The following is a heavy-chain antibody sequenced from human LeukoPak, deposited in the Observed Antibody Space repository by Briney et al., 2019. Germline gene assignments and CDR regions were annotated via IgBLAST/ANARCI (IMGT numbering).Heavy chain of an antibody. CDR3: SVGDRYPRSMAFDI. CDR1: GFTFSSYW. D-gene: IGHD2-21*02. V-gene: IGHV3-74*01. J-gene: IGHJ3*02. CDR2: INSDGSST. Sequence: GGSLRLSCAASGFTFSSYWMHWVRQAPGKGLVWVSRINSDGSSTSYADSVKGRFTISRDNSKNTLYLQMNSLRAEDTAVYYCSVGDRYPRSMAFDIWGQGTMVTVSS.